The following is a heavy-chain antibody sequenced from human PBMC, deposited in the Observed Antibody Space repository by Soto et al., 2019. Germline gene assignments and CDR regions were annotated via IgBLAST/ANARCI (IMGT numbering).Heavy chain of an antibody. CDR3: ARAVPGYCSSTSCYTGGYYYYGMDV. D-gene: IGHD2-2*02. CDR2: INPNSGGT. J-gene: IGHJ6*02. Sequence: ASVKVSCKASGYTFTGYYMHWVRQAPGQGLEWMGWINPNSGGTNYAQKFQGWVTMTRDTSISTAYMELSRLRSDDTAVYYCARAVPGYCSSTSCYTGGYYYYGMDVWGQGTTVTAP. CDR1: GYTFTGYY. V-gene: IGHV1-2*04.